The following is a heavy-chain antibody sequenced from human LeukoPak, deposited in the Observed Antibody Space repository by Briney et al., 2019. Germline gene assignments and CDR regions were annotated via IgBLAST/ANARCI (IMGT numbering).Heavy chain of an antibody. CDR2: ISGGGGST. CDR1: EFTFRRYA. J-gene: IGHJ4*02. V-gene: IGHV3-23*01. Sequence: PGGSLRLSCAASEFTFRRYAMSWVRQAPGKGLEWVSAISGGGGSTYYADSVKGRFTISRDTAKNTLFLQMNSLRAKTTAIFCCAKDGTITSGFPYFDYWGQGTLVTVSS. D-gene: IGHD1-20*01. CDR3: AKDGTITSGFPYFDY.